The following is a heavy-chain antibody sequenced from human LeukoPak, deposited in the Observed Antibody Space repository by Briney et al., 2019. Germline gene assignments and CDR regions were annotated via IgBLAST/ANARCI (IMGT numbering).Heavy chain of an antibody. D-gene: IGHD3-3*01. CDR3: ARDLGGFHDFWSGYPVPSNWLDP. CDR1: GYTFTSYG. CDR2: ISAYNGNT. Sequence: ASVKVSCKASGYTFTSYGISWVRQAPGQGLEWMGWISAYNGNTNYAQKLQGRVTMTTDTSTSTAYMELRSLRSDDTAVYYCARDLGGFHDFWSGYPVPSNWLDPWGQGTLVTVSS. V-gene: IGHV1-18*01. J-gene: IGHJ5*02.